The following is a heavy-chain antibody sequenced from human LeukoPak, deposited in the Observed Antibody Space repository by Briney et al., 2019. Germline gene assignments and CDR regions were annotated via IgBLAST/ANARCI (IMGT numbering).Heavy chain of an antibody. J-gene: IGHJ6*02. Sequence: SETLSPTCTVSGGSISSYYWSWIRQPPGKGLEWIGYIYYSGSTNYNPSLKSRVTISVDTSKNQFSLKLSSVTAADTAVYYCARDPRLGVDHYGMDVWGQGTTVTVSS. D-gene: IGHD6-25*01. CDR2: IYYSGST. V-gene: IGHV4-59*01. CDR1: GGSISSYY. CDR3: ARDPRLGVDHYGMDV.